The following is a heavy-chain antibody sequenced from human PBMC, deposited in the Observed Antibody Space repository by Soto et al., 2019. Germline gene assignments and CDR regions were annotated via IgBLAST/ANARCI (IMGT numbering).Heavy chain of an antibody. Sequence: SVKVSCKASGGTFSSYTISWVRQAPGQGLEWMGRIIPILGIANYAQKFQGRVTITADKSTSTAYMELNSLRAEDTAVYYYAKDRARDRPSYFDYWGQGTLVTVSS. CDR3: AKDRARDRPSYFDY. D-gene: IGHD3-10*01. J-gene: IGHJ4*02. V-gene: IGHV1-69*04. CDR2: IIPILGIA. CDR1: GGTFSSYT.